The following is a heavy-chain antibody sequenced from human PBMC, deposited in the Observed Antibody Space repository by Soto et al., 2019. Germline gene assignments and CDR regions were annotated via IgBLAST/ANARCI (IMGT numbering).Heavy chain of an antibody. CDR1: GFPFSSYV. Sequence: VQLLESGGGLVQRGGSLRLSCAASGFPFSSYVMSWVRQAPGKGLEWVSGIGGGGSNTFYADSVKGRFTISRDNSKNTLLLQMNSLGAEDTAVYYCAKDSNKYSSSLRGRYFDYWGQGIGVTVSS. D-gene: IGHD4-4*01. V-gene: IGHV3-23*01. CDR3: AKDSNKYSSSLRGRYFDY. CDR2: IGGGGSNT. J-gene: IGHJ4*02.